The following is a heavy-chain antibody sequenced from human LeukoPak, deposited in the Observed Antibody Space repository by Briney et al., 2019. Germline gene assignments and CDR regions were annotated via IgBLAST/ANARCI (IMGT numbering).Heavy chain of an antibody. CDR2: IWNDGSDQ. CDR1: GFTFSSHG. CDR3: ARGCGGSPGCYIIDK. V-gene: IGHV3-33*01. D-gene: IGHD2-21*01. Sequence: PGGSLRLSCAASGFTFSSHGMHWVRQPPGKGLEWVGVIWNDGSDQYYGDSVRGRFTVSRDNLKSTLYLQMDSLRAEDTAVYYCARGCGGSPGCYIIDKWGQGTLVTVSS. J-gene: IGHJ4*02.